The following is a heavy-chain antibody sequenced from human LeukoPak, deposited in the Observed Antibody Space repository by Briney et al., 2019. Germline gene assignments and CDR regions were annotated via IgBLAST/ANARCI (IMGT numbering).Heavy chain of an antibody. J-gene: IGHJ6*03. CDR3: ARDRYYYGSGSSHYMDV. V-gene: IGHV4-4*07. Sequence: SETLSLTCTVSGGTISSYYWSWIRQPAGKGLEWIGRIYTSGSTNYNPSLKSRVTMSVDTYKNQFSLKLSSVTAADTAVYYCARDRYYYGSGSSHYMDVWGKGTTVTISS. D-gene: IGHD3-10*01. CDR2: IYTSGST. CDR1: GGTISSYY.